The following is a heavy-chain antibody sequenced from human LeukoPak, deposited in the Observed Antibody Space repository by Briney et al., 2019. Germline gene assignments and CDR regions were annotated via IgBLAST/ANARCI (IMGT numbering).Heavy chain of an antibody. D-gene: IGHD5-12*01. CDR2: IYHSGST. CDR3: GRVRTGNSGSPEYFED. V-gene: IGHV4-4*02. Sequence: SETLSLTCAVSGGSISSSNWWSWVRQPPGKGLEWIGEIYHSGSTNYNPSLKSRVTISVDKSKNQFSLKLSSVTAADTAVYYCGRVRTGNSGSPEYFEDWGQGTLVTVS. J-gene: IGHJ1*01. CDR1: GGSISSSNW.